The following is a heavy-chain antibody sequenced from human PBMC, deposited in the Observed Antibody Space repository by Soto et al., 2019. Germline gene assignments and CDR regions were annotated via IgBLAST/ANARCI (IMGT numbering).Heavy chain of an antibody. J-gene: IGHJ6*02. CDR3: TTESTVVTPAYEYYYYYGMDV. Sequence: GGSLRLSCAASGFTFSNAWMNWVRQAPGKGLEWVGRIKSKTDGGTTDYAAPMKGRFTISRDDSKNTLYLQMNSLKTEDTAVYYCTTESTVVTPAYEYYYYYGMDVWGQGTTVTVSS. D-gene: IGHD4-17*01. V-gene: IGHV3-15*07. CDR1: GFTFSNAW. CDR2: IKSKTDGGTT.